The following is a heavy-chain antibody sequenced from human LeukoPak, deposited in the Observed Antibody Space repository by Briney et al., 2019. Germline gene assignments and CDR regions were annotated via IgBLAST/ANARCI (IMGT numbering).Heavy chain of an antibody. J-gene: IGHJ4*02. D-gene: IGHD5-24*01. CDR2: IIPILGIA. Sequence: SVKVSCKASGGTFSSYAISWVRQAPGQGLEWMGRIIPILGIANYAQKFQGRVTITADKSTSTAYMELSSLRSEDTAVYYCATGEMATIETLPFDYWGQGTLVTVSS. CDR1: GGTFSSYA. V-gene: IGHV1-69*04. CDR3: ATGEMATIETLPFDY.